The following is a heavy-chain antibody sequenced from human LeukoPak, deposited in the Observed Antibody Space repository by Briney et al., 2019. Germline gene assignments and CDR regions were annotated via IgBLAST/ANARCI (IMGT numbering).Heavy chain of an antibody. V-gene: IGHV3-21*01. J-gene: IGHJ4*02. CDR2: ISTSSSYI. Sequence: GGSLRVSCAASGFTFSTYSMNWVRQAPGKGLEWVSSISTSSSYIYYADSVKGRFTISRDNAKNSLYLQMNSLRAEDTAVYYCARDGSAIAAAGTVDYWGQGTLVTVSS. CDR1: GFTFSTYS. CDR3: ARDGSAIAAAGTVDY. D-gene: IGHD6-13*01.